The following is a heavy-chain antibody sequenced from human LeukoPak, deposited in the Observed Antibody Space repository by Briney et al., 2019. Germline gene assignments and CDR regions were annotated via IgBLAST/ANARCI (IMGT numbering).Heavy chain of an antibody. V-gene: IGHV4-61*08. CDR3: ARGGQYQPLSPPYNWLDP. D-gene: IGHD3-16*02. J-gene: IGHJ5*02. Sequence: QTSQTLSLTCAVSGGSISSGGYSWSWIRQPPGKGLEWIGYIFYSGSTNYNPFLKSRVTISVDTSKNQFSLKLTSVTAADTAVYYCARGGQYQPLSPPYNWLDPWGQGTLVTVSS. CDR1: GGSISSGGYS. CDR2: IFYSGST.